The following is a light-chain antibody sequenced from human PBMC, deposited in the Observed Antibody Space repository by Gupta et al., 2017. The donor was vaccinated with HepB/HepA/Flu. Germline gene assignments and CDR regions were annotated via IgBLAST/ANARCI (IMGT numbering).Light chain of an antibody. CDR3: QHEGSSRFT. V-gene: IGKV3-20*01. CDR1: QSVSSSY. J-gene: IGKJ5*01. CDR2: NVF. Sequence: EIVLTQSPDTLSLSPGERATLSCRASQSVSSSYLAWYQQKPGQAPRLLIYNVFTRATGIPDRCSGSGVGSGTDFTLTISRLEPEDFAVYYCQHEGSSRFTFGQGTRLEIK.